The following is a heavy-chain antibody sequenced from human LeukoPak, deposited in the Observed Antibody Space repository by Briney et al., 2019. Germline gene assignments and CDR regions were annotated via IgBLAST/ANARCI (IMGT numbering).Heavy chain of an antibody. D-gene: IGHD3-10*01. Sequence: PSGTLSPTRDVPGGSISSYYWSWIRPPPGKGLEWIGYIYYSGSTNYNPSLKSRVTISVDTSKNQFSLKLSSVTAADTAVYYCAGSDGSGFGRLGYWGQGTLVTVSS. J-gene: IGHJ4*02. CDR1: GGSISSYY. CDR2: IYYSGST. V-gene: IGHV4-59*01. CDR3: AGSDGSGFGRLGY.